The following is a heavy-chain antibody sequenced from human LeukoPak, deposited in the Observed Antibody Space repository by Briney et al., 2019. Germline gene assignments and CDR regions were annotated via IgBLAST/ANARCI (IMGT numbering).Heavy chain of an antibody. D-gene: IGHD5-24*01. V-gene: IGHV3-53*01. CDR2: IYSGGTI. CDR1: GLIVSNNY. Sequence: PGGSLRLSCAVSGLIVSNNYMIWVRQAPGKGLEWVSFIYSGGTIYYTDSVKGRFTISRDNSKNTLYLQMNSLRAEDTAVYYCARRVNYYCDYGGQGTLVTVSS. CDR3: ARRVNYYCDY. J-gene: IGHJ4*02.